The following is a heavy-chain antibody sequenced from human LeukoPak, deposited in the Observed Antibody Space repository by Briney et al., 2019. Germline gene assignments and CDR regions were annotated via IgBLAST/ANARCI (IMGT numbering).Heavy chain of an antibody. CDR3: AKLGYCSSTSCYSGAFDI. Sequence: SETLSLTCTVSGGSISSHYWSWIRQPPGKGLEWIGYIYTSGSTNYNPSLKSRVTISVDTSKNQFSLKLSSVTAADTAVYYCAKLGYCSSTSCYSGAFDIWGQGTMVTVSS. V-gene: IGHV4-4*09. J-gene: IGHJ3*02. CDR1: GGSISSHY. D-gene: IGHD2-2*01. CDR2: IYTSGST.